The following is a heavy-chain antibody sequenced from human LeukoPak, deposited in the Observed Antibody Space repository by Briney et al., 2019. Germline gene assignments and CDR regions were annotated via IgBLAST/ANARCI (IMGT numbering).Heavy chain of an antibody. J-gene: IGHJ6*03. V-gene: IGHV1-46*01. D-gene: IGHD6-6*01. CDR1: GYTFTSYY. CDR3: ARERSSSHGYYYYYMGV. Sequence: ASVKVSCKASGYTFTSYYMHWVRQAPGQGLEWMGIINPSGGSTSYAQKFQGRVTMTRDTSTSTVYMELSSLRSEDTAVYYCARERSSSHGYYYYYMGVWGKGTTVTVSS. CDR2: INPSGGST.